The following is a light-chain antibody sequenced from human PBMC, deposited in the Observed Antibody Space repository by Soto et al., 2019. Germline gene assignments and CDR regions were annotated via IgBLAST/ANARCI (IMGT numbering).Light chain of an antibody. V-gene: IGKV3-15*01. Sequence: EIVMTQSPATLSVSPGERVTLSCRASESVYNSLAWFQQIPGQAPRLLIYSASTRASGIPARFTGSGSGTEFTLTISSLQSEDFAVYCCQQYSNWPPITFGQGTRLEIK. CDR3: QQYSNWPPIT. CDR2: SAS. CDR1: ESVYNS. J-gene: IGKJ5*01.